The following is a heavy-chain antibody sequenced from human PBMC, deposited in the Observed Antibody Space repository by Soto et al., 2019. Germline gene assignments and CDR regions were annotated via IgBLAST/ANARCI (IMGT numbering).Heavy chain of an antibody. D-gene: IGHD3-3*01. CDR3: SKPHPTPDYDFWSGNYHGMDV. CDR2: IKQDGSEK. Sequence: GGSLRLSCAASGFTFSSYWMSWVRQAPGKGLEWVANIKQDGSEKYYVDSVKGRFTISRDNAKNSLYLQMNNLRAEDTAVYYCSKPHPTPDYDFWSGNYHGMDVWGQGTTVTGSS. V-gene: IGHV3-7*03. CDR1: GFTFSSYW. J-gene: IGHJ6*02.